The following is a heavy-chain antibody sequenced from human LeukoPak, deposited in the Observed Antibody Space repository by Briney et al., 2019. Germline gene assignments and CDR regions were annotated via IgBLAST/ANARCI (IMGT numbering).Heavy chain of an antibody. CDR2: ISSSSSYI. D-gene: IGHD3-16*01. J-gene: IGHJ4*02. CDR1: GFTFSSYS. Sequence: GGSLRLSCAASGFTFSSYSMNWVRQAPGKGLEWVSSISSSSSYIYYADSVKGRFTISRDNAKNSLYLQMNSLRAEDTAVYYCARERNTGSGASGYWGQGTLVTVSS. V-gene: IGHV3-21*01. CDR3: ARERNTGSGASGY.